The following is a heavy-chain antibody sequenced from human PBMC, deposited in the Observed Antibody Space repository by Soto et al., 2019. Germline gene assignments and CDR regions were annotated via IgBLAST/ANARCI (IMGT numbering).Heavy chain of an antibody. D-gene: IGHD1-26*01. Sequence: SETLSLTCAVYGGSFSGYYWSWIRQPPGKGLEWLGEINHSGSTNYNPSLKSRVTISVDTSKNQFSLKLSSVTAADTAVYFCASPTESGMDVWGQGTTVTV. CDR2: INHSGST. CDR3: ASPTESGMDV. CDR1: GGSFSGYY. V-gene: IGHV4-34*01. J-gene: IGHJ6*02.